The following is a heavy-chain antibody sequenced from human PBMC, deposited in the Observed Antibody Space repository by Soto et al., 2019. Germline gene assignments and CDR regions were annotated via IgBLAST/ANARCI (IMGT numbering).Heavy chain of an antibody. V-gene: IGHV4-59*08. CDR1: GGSISSYY. D-gene: IGHD2-2*01. CDR3: ARLRRLPAANSYAFDI. Sequence: QVQLQESGPGLVKPSETLSLTCTVSGGSISSYYWSWIRQPPGKGLEWIGYIYYSGSTNYNPSLKSRVTISVDTSKSQFSLELSSVSAADTAVYYCARLRRLPAANSYAFDIWCQGTMVTVSS. J-gene: IGHJ3*02. CDR2: IYYSGST.